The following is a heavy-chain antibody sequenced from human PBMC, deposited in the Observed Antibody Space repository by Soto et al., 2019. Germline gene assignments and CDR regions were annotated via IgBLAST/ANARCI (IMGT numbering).Heavy chain of an antibody. V-gene: IGHV3-9*01. CDR1: GFTFDDYA. CDR2: ISWNSGSI. CDR3: AKGDVLRFLESAFDI. D-gene: IGHD3-3*01. J-gene: IGHJ3*02. Sequence: EVQLVESGGGLVQPGRSLRLSCAASGFTFDDYAMHWVRQAPGKGLEWVSGISWNSGSIGYADSVKGRFTISRDNAKNSLYLQMNSLRAEDTALYYCAKGDVLRFLESAFDIWGQGTMVTVSS.